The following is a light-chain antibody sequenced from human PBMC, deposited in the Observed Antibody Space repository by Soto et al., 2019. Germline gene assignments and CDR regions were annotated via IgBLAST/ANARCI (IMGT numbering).Light chain of an antibody. CDR1: QTISSNF. J-gene: IGKJ1*01. CDR2: TVS. Sequence: EIVLTQSPGTLSLSPGDTATLSCRASQTISSNFLAWYQQKPGQAPRLLIYTVSTRATGIADRFSGSGSGADFTLAIRGLETDDFAVYYCQQCGSLPWTFGQGTTVEI. V-gene: IGKV3-20*01. CDR3: QQCGSLPWT.